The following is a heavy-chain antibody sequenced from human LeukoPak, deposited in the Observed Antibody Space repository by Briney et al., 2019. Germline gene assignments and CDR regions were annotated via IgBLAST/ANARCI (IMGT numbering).Heavy chain of an antibody. CDR3: AREVSGFLEWLSYFDY. CDR1: GGTFSSYA. Sequence: SVKVSCKASGGTFSSYAISWVRQAPGQGLEWMRRIIPILGIANYAQKFQGRVTITADKSTSTAYMELSSLRSEDTAVYYCAREVSGFLEWLSYFDYWGQGTLVTVSS. CDR2: IIPILGIA. V-gene: IGHV1-69*04. J-gene: IGHJ4*02. D-gene: IGHD3-3*01.